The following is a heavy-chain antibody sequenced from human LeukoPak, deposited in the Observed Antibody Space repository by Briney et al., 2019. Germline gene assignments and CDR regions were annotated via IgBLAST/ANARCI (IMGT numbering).Heavy chain of an antibody. CDR1: GFTFSSCW. D-gene: IGHD5-18*01. J-gene: IGHJ4*02. CDR3: ARESEIDVDTVMVLDY. Sequence: PGGSLRLSCAASGFTFSSCWMHWVRQAPGKGLVWVSRINNDGSSTSYADSVKGRFTISRDNAKNTLYLAMNSLRVEDTAVYYCARESEIDVDTVMVLDYWGQGNLVTASS. CDR2: INNDGSST. V-gene: IGHV3-74*01.